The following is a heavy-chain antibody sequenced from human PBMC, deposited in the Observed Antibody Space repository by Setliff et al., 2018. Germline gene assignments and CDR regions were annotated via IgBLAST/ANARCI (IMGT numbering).Heavy chain of an antibody. Sequence: SETLSLTCTVSDDSISSRRYYWGWFRQPAGKRLEWIGQIYTSWSTNYTPSFNSRVTISLDTSKNQFSLSLNSVTAADTAVYYCVRTDYSDGRYSMDVWGKGTTVTVSS. CDR3: VRTDYSDGRYSMDV. D-gene: IGHD6-19*01. CDR2: IYTSWST. CDR1: DDSISSRRYY. V-gene: IGHV4-61*09. J-gene: IGHJ6*03.